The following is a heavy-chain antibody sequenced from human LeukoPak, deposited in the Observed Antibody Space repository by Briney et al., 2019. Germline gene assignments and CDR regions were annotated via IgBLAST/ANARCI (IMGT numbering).Heavy chain of an antibody. CDR1: GGSISGSSYY. J-gene: IGHJ5*02. CDR2: IYYTGST. CDR3: ARQNPLNWFDP. Sequence: SETLSLTGTVSGGSISGSSYYWGWIRLPPGKGLEWIGRIYYTGSTYYNPSLKSRVTIYVDTSKNQFSLNLTSVTAADTAVYYCARQNPLNWFDPWGQGTLVTVSS. V-gene: IGHV4-39*01.